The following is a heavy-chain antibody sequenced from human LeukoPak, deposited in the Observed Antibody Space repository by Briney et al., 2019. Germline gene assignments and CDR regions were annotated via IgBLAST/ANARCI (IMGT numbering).Heavy chain of an antibody. Sequence: PSETLSLTCTVSGGSISSGGYYWSWVRQHPGKGLEWIGYIYYSGSTYYNPSLKSRVTISADTSKNQFSLKLSSVTAADTAVYYCARRGGELRVRYMDVWGKGTTVTVSS. CDR2: IYYSGST. J-gene: IGHJ6*03. CDR1: GGSISSGGYY. CDR3: ARRGGELRVRYMDV. D-gene: IGHD1-7*01. V-gene: IGHV4-31*03.